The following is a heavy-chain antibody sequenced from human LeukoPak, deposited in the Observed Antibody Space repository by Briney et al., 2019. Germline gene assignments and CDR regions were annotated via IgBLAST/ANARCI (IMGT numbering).Heavy chain of an antibody. Sequence: GGSLRLSCLASGFSFSNYAMSWVRQAPGKGLEWVSNAGSSSRLYGDSVKGRFSVSRDNSKNTLYLQMNSLRADDTAVYYCAKQRGALRENYYMDVRGKGTTVTVSS. CDR1: GFSFSNYA. J-gene: IGHJ6*03. CDR2: NAGSSSR. V-gene: IGHV3-23*01. CDR3: AKQRGALRENYYMDV.